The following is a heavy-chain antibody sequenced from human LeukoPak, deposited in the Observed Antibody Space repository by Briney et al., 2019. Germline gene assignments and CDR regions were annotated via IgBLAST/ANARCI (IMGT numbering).Heavy chain of an antibody. CDR1: GGSFSGYY. Sequence: SETLSLTCAVYGGSFSGYYWSWIRQPPGKGLEWIGEINHSGSTNYNPSLKRRVTISVDTSKNQFSLKLSSVTAADTAVYYCARDLNQGYYYYYMDVWGKGTTVTVSS. CDR3: ARDLNQGYYYYYMDV. CDR2: INHSGST. J-gene: IGHJ6*03. V-gene: IGHV4-34*01.